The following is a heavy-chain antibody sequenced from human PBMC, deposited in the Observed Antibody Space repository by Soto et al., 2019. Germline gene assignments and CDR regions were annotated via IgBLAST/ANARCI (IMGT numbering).Heavy chain of an antibody. J-gene: IGHJ6*02. V-gene: IGHV1-69*06. CDR1: GGTFSSYA. Sequence: SVKVSCKXSGGTFSSYAISWVRQAPGQGLEWMGGIIPIFGTANYAQKFQGRVTITADKSTSTAYMELSSLRSEDTAVYYCARGAREYSSSSARGYYYGMDVWGQGTTVTVSS. CDR2: IIPIFGTA. CDR3: ARGAREYSSSSARGYYYGMDV. D-gene: IGHD6-6*01.